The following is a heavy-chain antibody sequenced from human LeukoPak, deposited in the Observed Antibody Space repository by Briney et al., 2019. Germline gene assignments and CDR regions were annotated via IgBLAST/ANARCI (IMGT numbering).Heavy chain of an antibody. V-gene: IGHV1-69*13. D-gene: IGHD3-22*01. CDR1: GGTFSSYA. CDR3: ADSSSASYYYYGMDV. J-gene: IGHJ6*02. Sequence: ASVKVSCKASGGTFSSYAISWVRQAPGQGLEWMGGIIPIFGTANYAQKFQGRVTITADESTSTAYMELSSLRSEDTAVYYCADSSSASYYYYGMDVWGQGTTVTVSS. CDR2: IIPIFGTA.